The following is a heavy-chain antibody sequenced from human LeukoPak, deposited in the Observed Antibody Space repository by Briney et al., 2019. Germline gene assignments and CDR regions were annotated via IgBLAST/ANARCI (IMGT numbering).Heavy chain of an antibody. Sequence: GGSLRLSCAASGFSFNTYSMTWVRQAPGKGLEWISHISAASHGIYYADSVKGRFTISRDNGKNSVFLQMNSLRPEDTAVYYCARDRYFESSGYYYSDYWGQGTLVTVSS. J-gene: IGHJ4*02. CDR1: GFSFNTYS. CDR3: ARDRYFESSGYYYSDY. D-gene: IGHD3-22*01. CDR2: ISAASHGI. V-gene: IGHV3-48*01.